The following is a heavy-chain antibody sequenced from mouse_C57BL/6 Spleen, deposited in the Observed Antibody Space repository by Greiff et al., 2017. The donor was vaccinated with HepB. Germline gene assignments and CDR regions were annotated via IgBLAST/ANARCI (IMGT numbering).Heavy chain of an antibody. D-gene: IGHD2-4*01. V-gene: IGHV1-80*01. CDR3: ARDDYDAWFAY. CDR1: GYAFSSYW. J-gene: IGHJ3*01. Sequence: SGAELVKPGASVKISCKASGYAFSSYWMNWVKQRPGKGLEWIGQIYPGDGDTNYNGKFKGKATLTADKSSSTAYMQLSSLTSEDSAVYFCARDDYDAWFAYWGQGTLVTVSA. CDR2: IYPGDGDT.